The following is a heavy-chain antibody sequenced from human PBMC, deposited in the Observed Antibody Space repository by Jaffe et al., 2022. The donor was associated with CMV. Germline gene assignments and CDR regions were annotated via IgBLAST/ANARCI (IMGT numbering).Heavy chain of an antibody. J-gene: IGHJ6*03. CDR2: ISAYNGNT. CDR3: ARDAGPIQLWFGLHYYYYMDV. Sequence: QVQLVQSGAEVKKPGASVKVSCKASGYTFTSYGISWVRQAPGQGLEWMGWISAYNGNTNYAQKLQGRVTMTTDTSTSTAYMELRSLRSDDTAVYYCARDAGPIQLWFGLHYYYYMDVWGKGTTVTVSS. D-gene: IGHD5-18*01. V-gene: IGHV1-18*04. CDR1: GYTFTSYG.